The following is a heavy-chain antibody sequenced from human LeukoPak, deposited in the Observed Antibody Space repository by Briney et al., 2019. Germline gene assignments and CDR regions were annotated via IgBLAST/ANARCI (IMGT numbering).Heavy chain of an antibody. CDR3: ARDAYDILTGYEYYFDY. CDR1: GGSISSYY. J-gene: IGHJ4*02. CDR2: IYYSGST. D-gene: IGHD3-9*01. V-gene: IGHV4-59*01. Sequence: SETLSLTCTVSGGSISSYYWSWIRQPPGKGREWIGYIYYSGSTNYNPSLKSRVNISVDTSKNQFSLKLSSVTAADTAVYYCARDAYDILTGYEYYFDYWGQGTLVTVSS.